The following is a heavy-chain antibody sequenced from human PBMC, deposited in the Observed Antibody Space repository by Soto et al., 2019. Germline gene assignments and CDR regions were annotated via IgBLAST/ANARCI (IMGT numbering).Heavy chain of an antibody. V-gene: IGHV3-74*01. D-gene: IGHD3-22*01. CDR2: INSEGTGT. J-gene: IGHJ4*02. CDR1: GFTFRSYW. Sequence: LRLSCSASGFTFRSYWMHWVRQVPGKGLVWVSRINSEGTGTIYADSVKGRFTISRDNAKNTLYLQMNSLRAEDTAVYYCVRDYDSSGYNSDYWGQGTPVTVSS. CDR3: VRDYDSSGYNSDY.